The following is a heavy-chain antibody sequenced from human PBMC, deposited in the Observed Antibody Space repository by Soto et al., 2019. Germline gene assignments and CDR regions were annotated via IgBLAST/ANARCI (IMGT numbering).Heavy chain of an antibody. J-gene: IGHJ6*03. CDR2: VSSSSSTI. D-gene: IGHD2-21*01. Sequence: EVQLVDSGGGLVQPGGSLRLSCAASGFTFSSDPMNWVRQAPGKGPEWASYVSSSSSTIYYADSVEGRFTITRDNAKNSLYLQMNSLRADDTAVYYCASDWYYMDVWCKGTKVTVSS. CDR1: GFTFSSDP. V-gene: IGHV3-48*01. CDR3: ASDWYYMDV.